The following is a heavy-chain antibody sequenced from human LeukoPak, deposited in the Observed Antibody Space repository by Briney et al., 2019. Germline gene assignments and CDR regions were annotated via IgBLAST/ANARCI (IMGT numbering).Heavy chain of an antibody. V-gene: IGHV4-4*02. CDR2: IFYTGSP. CDR3: ARDGNSYYDH. J-gene: IGHJ5*02. CDR1: GGSINNHKW. D-gene: IGHD4-11*01. Sequence: SGTLSLTCAVSGGSINNHKWWNWIRQSPGKGLEWLGEIFYTGSPNYNPSFKSRITMSVDKSSNQFSLILTSVTVADTAVYYCARDGNSYYDHWGQGILVTVTS.